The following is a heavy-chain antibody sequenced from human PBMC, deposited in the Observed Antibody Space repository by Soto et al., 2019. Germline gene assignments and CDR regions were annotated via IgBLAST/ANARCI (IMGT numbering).Heavy chain of an antibody. V-gene: IGHV4-4*02. CDR1: SGSISSSNW. J-gene: IGHJ3*02. CDR3: AKHITIPGIPAFDI. Sequence: SETLSLTCAVSSGSISSSNWWSWVRQPPGKGLEWIGEIHQSGTTNYNPSLKSRVTISVDKSKNQFSLRLSSVTAADTAVYYCAKHITIPGIPAFDIWGQGTMVTVSS. D-gene: IGHD2-21*02. CDR2: IHQSGTT.